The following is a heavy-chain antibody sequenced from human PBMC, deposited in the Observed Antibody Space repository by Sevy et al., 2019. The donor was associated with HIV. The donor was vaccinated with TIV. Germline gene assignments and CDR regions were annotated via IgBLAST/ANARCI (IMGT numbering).Heavy chain of an antibody. CDR3: AGERVYCSGGSCMPGGWFDP. J-gene: IGHJ5*02. D-gene: IGHD2-15*01. CDR2: INPNSGGT. Sequence: ASVKVSCKASGYTFTGYYMHWVRQAPGQGLEWMGWINPNSGGTNYAQKFQGRVTMTRDTSISTAYMELSRLRSDDTAGYYCAGERVYCSGGSCMPGGWFDPWGQGTLVTVSS. V-gene: IGHV1-2*02. CDR1: GYTFTGYY.